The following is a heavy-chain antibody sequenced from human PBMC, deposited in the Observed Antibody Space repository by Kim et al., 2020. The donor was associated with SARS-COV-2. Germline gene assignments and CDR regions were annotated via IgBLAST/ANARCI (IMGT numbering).Heavy chain of an antibody. J-gene: IGHJ6*03. CDR2: IIPIFGTA. CDR1: GGTFSSYA. V-gene: IGHV1-69*13. CDR3: ACGDFWSGYYYYYYYMDV. D-gene: IGHD3-3*01. Sequence: PVKVSCKASGGTFSSYAISWVRQAPGQGLEWMGGIIPIFGTANYAQKFQGRVTITADESTSTAYMELSSLRSEDTAVYYCACGDFWSGYYYYYYYMDVWGKGTTVTVSS.